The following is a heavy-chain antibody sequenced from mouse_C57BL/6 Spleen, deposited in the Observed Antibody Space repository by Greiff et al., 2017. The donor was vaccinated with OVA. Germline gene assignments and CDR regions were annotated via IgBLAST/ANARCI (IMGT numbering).Heavy chain of an antibody. V-gene: IGHV5-4*01. J-gene: IGHJ2*01. Sequence: EVQLVESGGGLVKPGGSLKLSCAASGFTFSSYAMSWVRQTPEKRLEWVATISDGGSYTYYPDNVKGRFTISRDNAKNNLYLQMSHLKSEDTAMYYCARDRYDYAYFDYWGQGTTLTVSS. CDR3: ARDRYDYAYFDY. D-gene: IGHD2-4*01. CDR2: ISDGGSYT. CDR1: GFTFSSYA.